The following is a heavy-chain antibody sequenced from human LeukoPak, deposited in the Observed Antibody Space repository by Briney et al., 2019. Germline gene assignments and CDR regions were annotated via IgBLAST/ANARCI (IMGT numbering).Heavy chain of an antibody. CDR2: IIPIFGTA. J-gene: IGHJ5*02. D-gene: IGHD2-2*02. V-gene: IGHV1-69*13. CDR3: ARSSYIDWFDP. Sequence: GASVKVSCKASGYTFTSYDINWVRQAPGQGLEWMGGIIPIFGTANYAQKFQGRVTITADESTSTAYMELSSLRSGDTAVYYCARSSYIDWFDPWGQGTLVTVSS. CDR1: GYTFTSYD.